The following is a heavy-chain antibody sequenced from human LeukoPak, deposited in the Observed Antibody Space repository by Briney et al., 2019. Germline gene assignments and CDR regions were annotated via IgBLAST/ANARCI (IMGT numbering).Heavy chain of an antibody. CDR2: MNPNSGNT. Sequence: ASVKVSCKASGYTFTSYDINWVRQATGQGRAWMGWMNPNSGNTGYAQKFQGRVTITRNTSISTAYMELSSLRSDDTAVYYCARGLGIITSAKGKQPHPGYYFDYWGQGTLVTVSS. CDR1: GYTFTSYD. CDR3: ARGLGIITSAKGKQPHPGYYFDY. V-gene: IGHV1-8*03. D-gene: IGHD3-10*01. J-gene: IGHJ4*02.